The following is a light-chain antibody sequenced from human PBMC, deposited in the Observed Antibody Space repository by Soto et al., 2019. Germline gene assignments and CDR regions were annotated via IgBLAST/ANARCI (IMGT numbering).Light chain of an antibody. CDR1: RSDIGNYNR. V-gene: IGLV2-14*01. J-gene: IGLJ1*01. Sequence: QSALTQPASVSGSPGQSITISCTGTRSDIGNYNRVSWYQQHPGKAPKLMIYAVADRPSGVPNRFSGSKSGNTAPLTISGLQAEDEADYYCNAQTSANTYVFGTGTKVT. CDR2: AVA. CDR3: NAQTSANTYV.